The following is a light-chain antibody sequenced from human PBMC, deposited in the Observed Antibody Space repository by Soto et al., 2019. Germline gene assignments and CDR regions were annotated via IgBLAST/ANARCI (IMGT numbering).Light chain of an antibody. J-gene: IGKJ1*01. CDR1: QTISSW. V-gene: IGKV1-5*03. CDR3: QHYNSYSEA. CDR2: KAS. Sequence: DSQMTQAPSTLSGSGGGRVTITCRASQTISSWLAWYQQKPGKAPKLLIYKASTLKSGVPSRFSGSGSGTEFTLTISSLRPDDFAPYYCQHYNSYSEAFGQGTKVDIK.